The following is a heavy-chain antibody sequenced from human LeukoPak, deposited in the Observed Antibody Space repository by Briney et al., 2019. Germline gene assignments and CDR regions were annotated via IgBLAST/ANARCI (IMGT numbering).Heavy chain of an antibody. CDR2: IQYDGSNE. J-gene: IGHJ6*03. D-gene: IGHD6-6*01. V-gene: IGHV3-30*02. CDR1: RFTFSSYG. Sequence: GGSLRLSCAASRFTFSSYGMHWVRQAPGKGLEWVAYIQYDGSNEQYADSVKGRFSISRDSSKNILYLQMNSLRAEDTAVYYCARAGQGQLVGHDFYYYYMDVWGKGTTVTISS. CDR3: ARAGQGQLVGHDFYYYYMDV.